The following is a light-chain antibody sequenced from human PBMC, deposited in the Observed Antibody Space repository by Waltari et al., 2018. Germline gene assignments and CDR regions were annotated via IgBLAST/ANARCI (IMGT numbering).Light chain of an antibody. J-gene: IGKJ1*01. V-gene: IGKV3-15*01. CDR1: QSVSSN. Sequence: EIVMTQSPATLSVSPGAETNLPCRASQSVSSNLAWYQQKPGQAPRLLIYGASTRATGIPARFSGSGSGTEFTLTISSLQSEDFAVFYCQQYSYWPWTFGQGTKVEIK. CDR2: GAS. CDR3: QQYSYWPWT.